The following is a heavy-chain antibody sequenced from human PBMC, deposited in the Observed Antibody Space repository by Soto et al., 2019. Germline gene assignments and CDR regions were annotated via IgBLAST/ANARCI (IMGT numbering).Heavy chain of an antibody. D-gene: IGHD2-2*01. CDR2: MSSGGDII. V-gene: IGHV3-23*01. CDR1: GFNFNNYA. J-gene: IGHJ6*02. Sequence: EVQLLESGGGLVQPGGSLRLSCAASGFNFNNYAMSWVRQAPGKGLEWVSAMSSGGDIIEYADSVKGRFAISRDNSKNTLYLQMNSLRAEDTAVYYCAEEGRVVPAVVYYYSGMDVWGQGTTVTVSS. CDR3: AEEGRVVPAVVYYYSGMDV.